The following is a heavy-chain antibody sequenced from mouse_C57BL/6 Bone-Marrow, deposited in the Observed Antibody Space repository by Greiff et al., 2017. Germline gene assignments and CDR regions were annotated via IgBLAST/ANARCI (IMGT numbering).Heavy chain of an antibody. CDR2: ISDGGSYT. J-gene: IGHJ3*01. D-gene: IGHD1-1*01. CDR3: AGGSGAY. CDR1: GFTFSSYA. Sequence: EVKLMESGGGLVKPGGSLKLSCAASGFTFSSYAMSWVRQTPEKRLEWVATISDGGSYTYYPDNVKGRFTISRDNAKNNLYLQMSHLKSEDTAMYYGAGGSGAYWGQGALVTDSA. V-gene: IGHV5-4*03.